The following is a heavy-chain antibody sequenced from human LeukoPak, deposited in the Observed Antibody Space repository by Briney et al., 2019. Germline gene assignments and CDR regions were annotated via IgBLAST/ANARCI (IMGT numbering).Heavy chain of an antibody. CDR3: ARDLSPDYGGNPNPFDY. D-gene: IGHD4-23*01. CDR2: IRYDGSNK. CDR1: GFSFPYG. J-gene: IGHJ4*02. V-gene: IGHV3-30*02. Sequence: GGSLRLSCEASGFSFPYGMSWVRQAPGKGLEWVAFIRYDGSNKYYADSVKGRFTISRDNSKNTLYLQMNSLRSDDTAVYYCARDLSPDYGGNPNPFDYWGQGTLVTVSS.